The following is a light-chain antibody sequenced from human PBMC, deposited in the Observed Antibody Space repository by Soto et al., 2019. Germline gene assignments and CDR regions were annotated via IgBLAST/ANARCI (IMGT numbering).Light chain of an antibody. Sequence: EIVMTQSPATLSVSPGERASLSCRASQSISSNLAWYQQKPGQVPRLLIYGASTRATGISARFSGSGSGTEFTLTISSPQSEDFAVYYCQQYDEWPLTFGPGTKVDIE. CDR2: GAS. CDR3: QQYDEWPLT. CDR1: QSISSN. J-gene: IGKJ3*01. V-gene: IGKV3-15*01.